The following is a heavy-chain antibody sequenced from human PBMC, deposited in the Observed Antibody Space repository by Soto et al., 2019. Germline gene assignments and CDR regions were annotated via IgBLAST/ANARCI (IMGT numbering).Heavy chain of an antibody. D-gene: IGHD2-21*01. Sequence: QVQLVQSGAEVRKPGSSVKVSCKTSGGSFSSFHITWVRQAPGQGLEWMGRIIPLLGITNYAQNFQGRVTITADKSTNTAYMELNSLRYDDTAMYYCARGSNSLGDDWSQGTLITVSS. CDR3: ARGSNSLGDD. CDR2: IIPLLGIT. V-gene: IGHV1-69*02. CDR1: GGSFSSFH. J-gene: IGHJ4*02.